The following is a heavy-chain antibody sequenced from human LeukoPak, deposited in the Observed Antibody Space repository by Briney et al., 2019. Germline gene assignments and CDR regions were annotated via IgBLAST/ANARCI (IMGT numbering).Heavy chain of an antibody. CDR2: ISSSSSYI. CDR3: ARGRYIVGASA. CDR1: GFTFSSYS. J-gene: IGHJ5*02. V-gene: IGHV3-21*01. D-gene: IGHD1-26*01. Sequence: KPGGSLRLSCAASGFTFSSYSMNWVPQAPGKGLEWVSSISSSSSYIYYADSVKGRFTISRDNAKNSLYLQMNSVRAEDTAVYYCARGRYIVGASAWGQGTLVTVSS.